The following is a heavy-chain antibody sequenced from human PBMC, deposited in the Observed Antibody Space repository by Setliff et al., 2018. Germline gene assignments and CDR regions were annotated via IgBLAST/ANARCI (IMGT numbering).Heavy chain of an antibody. Sequence: SETLSLTCSVSGDSMSFSYWSWIRQPPGKGLEWIGYIYYSGSTDSHPSLKSRVSISIYTSKNQFSLNVRSVTAAYTAIYYCAKGRGEMDSWGQGILVTVSS. CDR2: IYYSGST. CDR1: GDSMSFSY. V-gene: IGHV4-59*01. J-gene: IGHJ4*02. CDR3: AKGRGEMDS. D-gene: IGHD3-10*01.